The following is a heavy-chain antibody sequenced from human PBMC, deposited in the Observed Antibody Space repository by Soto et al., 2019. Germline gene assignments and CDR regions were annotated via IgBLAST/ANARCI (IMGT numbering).Heavy chain of an antibody. CDR2: VYKSGTA. CDR1: GASISSSS. CDR3: ARDKDMSAGGVNWFDP. Sequence: ETLSLTCTVSGASISSSSWSWVRQSSGKGLEWIGLVYKSGTANYDPSLKSRVTISVDTSKNQFSLRLTSVTAADTAIYYCARDKDMSAGGVNWFDPWGQGTLVTVSS. J-gene: IGHJ5*02. D-gene: IGHD1-26*01. V-gene: IGHV4-4*07.